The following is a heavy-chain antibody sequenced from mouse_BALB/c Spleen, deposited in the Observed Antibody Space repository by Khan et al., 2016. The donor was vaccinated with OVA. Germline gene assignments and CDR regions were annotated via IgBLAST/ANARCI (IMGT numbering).Heavy chain of an antibody. J-gene: IGHJ3*01. Sequence: EVKLLESGPSLVKPSQTLSLTCSVTGDSISSGYWSWIRKFPGNKLEYMGYMIYTGYTDYNPSLKSRLAITRHTSQNQYYLQLNSVTTEDTATYYCARSTYRYAFAYWGQGTLVTVSA. CDR2: MIYTGYT. CDR3: ARSTYRYAFAY. D-gene: IGHD2-14*01. V-gene: IGHV3-8*02. CDR1: GDSISSGY.